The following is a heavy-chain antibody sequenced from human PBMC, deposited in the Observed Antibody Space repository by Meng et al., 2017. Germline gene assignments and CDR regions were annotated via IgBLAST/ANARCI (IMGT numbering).Heavy chain of an antibody. CDR1: GFTFSSYA. Sequence: QVHVVGSGGGVVQPGRSLRLSCAASGFTFSSYAMHWVRQAPGKGLEWVAVISYDGSNKYYADSVKGRFTISRDNSKNTLYLQMNSLRAEDTAVYYCAKRDILTGYNDYWGQGTLVTVSS. V-gene: IGHV3-30*04. CDR2: ISYDGSNK. CDR3: AKRDILTGYNDY. D-gene: IGHD3-9*01. J-gene: IGHJ4*02.